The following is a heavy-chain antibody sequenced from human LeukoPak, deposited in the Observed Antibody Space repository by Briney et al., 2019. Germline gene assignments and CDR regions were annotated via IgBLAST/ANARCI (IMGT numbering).Heavy chain of an antibody. D-gene: IGHD1-26*01. Sequence: PGRSLRLSCAASGFTFSSYAMHWVRRAPGKGLEWVAVISYDGSNKYYADSVKGRFTISRDNSKNTLYLQMNSLRAEDTAVYYCARDRGSLVFDYWGQGTLVTVSS. J-gene: IGHJ4*02. V-gene: IGHV3-30*07. CDR3: ARDRGSLVFDY. CDR2: ISYDGSNK. CDR1: GFTFSSYA.